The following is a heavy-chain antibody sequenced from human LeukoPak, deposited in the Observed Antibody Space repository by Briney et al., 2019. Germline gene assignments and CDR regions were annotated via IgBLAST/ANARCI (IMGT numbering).Heavy chain of an antibody. J-gene: IGHJ4*02. CDR2: INDSGDT. V-gene: IGHV4-34*01. CDR1: GGSFSGSY. CDR3: ARESSTWNSFEY. Sequence: SETLSLTCAVYGGSFSGSYWSWIRQSPGRGLERVGQINDSGDTDYNPSLKSRVTISIDTSKKQFSLRLRSVTAADTALYYCARESSTWNSFEYWGQGTAVTVSS. D-gene: IGHD6-6*01.